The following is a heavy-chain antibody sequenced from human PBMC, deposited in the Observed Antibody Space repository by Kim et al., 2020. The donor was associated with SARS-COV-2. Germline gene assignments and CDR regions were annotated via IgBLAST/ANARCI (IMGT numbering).Heavy chain of an antibody. J-gene: IGHJ6*02. V-gene: IGHV3-7*01. Sequence: GGSLRLSCAASGFTFSSYWMSWVRQAPGKGLEWVANIKQDGSEKYYVDSVKGRFTISRDNAKNSLYLQMNSLRAEDTAVYYCARDGRRGLLWFGETAASYYGMGVWGQGTTVTISS. CDR3: ARDGRRGLLWFGETAASYYGMGV. D-gene: IGHD3-10*01. CDR2: IKQDGSEK. CDR1: GFTFSSYW.